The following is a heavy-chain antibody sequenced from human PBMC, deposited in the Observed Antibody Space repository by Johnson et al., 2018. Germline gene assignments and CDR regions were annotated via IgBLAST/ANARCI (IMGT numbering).Heavy chain of an antibody. CDR2: ISSSTSYI. D-gene: IGHD3-3*01. V-gene: IGHV3-21*01. CDR1: GFTFSRYS. J-gene: IGHJ6*02. Sequence: EVQLVESGGGLVKPGGSLRLSCAASGFTFSRYSMNWVRQAPGKGLEWVSSISSSTSYIYYADSVKGRFTISRDNAKNSLYLQMNSLRAEDTAVYYCARGRGGPYDFWSGYWHVWGQGTTVTVSS. CDR3: ARGRGGPYDFWSGYWHV.